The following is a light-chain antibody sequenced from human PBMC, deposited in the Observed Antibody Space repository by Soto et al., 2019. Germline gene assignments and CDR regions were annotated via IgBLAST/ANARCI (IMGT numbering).Light chain of an antibody. CDR1: SSNIGAGHD. Sequence: QSVLTQPHSVSGAPGQRVTISCTGSSSNIGAGHDVPWYQQLPGSAPKLLIYGSRNRPSGVPDRFSGSRSGTSASLAITGLQAEDDADYYCQSYDSSLSAHYVFGTGTKVTVL. V-gene: IGLV1-40*01. CDR3: QSYDSSLSAHYV. J-gene: IGLJ1*01. CDR2: GSR.